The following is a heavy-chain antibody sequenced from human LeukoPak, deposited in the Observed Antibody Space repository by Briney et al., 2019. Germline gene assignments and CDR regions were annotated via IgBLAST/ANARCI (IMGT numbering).Heavy chain of an antibody. V-gene: IGHV4-59*01. CDR3: ARGGGYASPIGY. CDR2: IYHSGRT. Sequence: SETLSLTCTLWVRSISTYYGSWIRQPPGKGLECIEYIYHSGRTNYHPSLKSRVTISVDTSKNQFSLKLSSVTAADTAVYYCARGGGYASPIGYWGQGALVTVSS. J-gene: IGHJ4*02. CDR1: VRSISTYY. D-gene: IGHD5-12*01.